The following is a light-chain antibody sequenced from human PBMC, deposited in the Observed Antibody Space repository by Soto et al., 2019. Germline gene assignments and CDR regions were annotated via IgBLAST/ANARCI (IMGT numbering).Light chain of an antibody. CDR2: EVR. J-gene: IGLJ1*01. V-gene: IGLV2-14*01. CDR3: SSYRTGSAFYV. CDR1: SSDVGDYNY. Sequence: QSVVTQPASVSGSPGQSITISCTGTSSDVGDYNYVSWYQHHPGKAPKLIIYEVRNRPSGVPNRFSGAKSGNTASLTISGLQAEDEADYYFSSYRTGSAFYVFGSGTKLTVL.